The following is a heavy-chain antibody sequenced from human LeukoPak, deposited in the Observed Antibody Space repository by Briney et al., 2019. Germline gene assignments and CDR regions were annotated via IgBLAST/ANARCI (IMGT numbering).Heavy chain of an antibody. CDR3: RVYSSSYSYYYYMDV. CDR2: IKRDGSEK. J-gene: IGHJ6*03. V-gene: IGHV3-7*01. Sequence: PGGSLRLSCAASGFTFSSYWMTWVRKAPGKGLEWVANIKRDGSEKYYVDSVKGRFTISRDNAKNSLYLQMNSLRSEDTAVYYCRVYSSSYSYYYYMDVWGKGTTVTVSS. D-gene: IGHD6-6*01. CDR1: GFTFSSYW.